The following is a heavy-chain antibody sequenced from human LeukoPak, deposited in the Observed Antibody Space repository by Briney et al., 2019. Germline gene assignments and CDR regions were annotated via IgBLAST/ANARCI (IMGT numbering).Heavy chain of an antibody. J-gene: IGHJ4*02. D-gene: IGHD5-24*01. V-gene: IGHV4-59*01. CDR1: GGSISSYY. CDR3: ARAWGRDGYNYDY. Sequence: ETLSLTCTVSGGSISSYYWSWIRQPPGKGLEWIGYIYYSGSTNYNPSLKSRVTISVDTSKNQFSLKLSSVTAADTAVYYCARAWGRDGYNYDYWGQGTPVTVSS. CDR2: IYYSGST.